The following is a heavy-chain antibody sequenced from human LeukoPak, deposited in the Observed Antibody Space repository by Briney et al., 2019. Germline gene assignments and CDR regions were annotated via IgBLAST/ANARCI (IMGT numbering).Heavy chain of an antibody. CDR2: IYYSGST. Sequence: SETLSLTCTVSGGSISSSSYYWGWIRQPPGKGLEWIGSIYYSGSTYYNLSLKSRVTISVDTSKNQFSLKLSSVTAADTAVYYCARDRRIQLWFNAFDIWGQGTMVTVSS. D-gene: IGHD5-18*01. J-gene: IGHJ3*02. V-gene: IGHV4-39*07. CDR3: ARDRRIQLWFNAFDI. CDR1: GGSISSSSYY.